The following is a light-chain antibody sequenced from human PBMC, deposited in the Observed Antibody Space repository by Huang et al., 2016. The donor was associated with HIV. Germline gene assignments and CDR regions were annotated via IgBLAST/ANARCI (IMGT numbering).Light chain of an antibody. J-gene: IGKJ4*01. CDR3: QQSFSVPRT. V-gene: IGKV1-39*01. CDR2: TAS. Sequence: DIQMTQSPPSLSASVGDRVTFTCRANQNITKSLNWYQQKPGKAPKLLIYTASTLESGVPSRFSGSGSGSRFTLNIRNLQPEDFATYDCQQSFSVPRTFGRGT. CDR1: QNITKS.